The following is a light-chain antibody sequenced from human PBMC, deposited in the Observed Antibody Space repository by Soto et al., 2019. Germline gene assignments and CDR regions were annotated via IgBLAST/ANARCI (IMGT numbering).Light chain of an antibody. CDR1: QSLRSN. Sequence: EVVMTQSPDTLSVSPGERVTLSCRASQSLRSNLAWYQQKPGQAPRLLIYGASTRDTGIPARFSGSGSGTEFTLTISSLQSEDVAVYYCQQYNNFWTFGQGTKVEIK. V-gene: IGKV3-15*01. CDR3: QQYNNFWT. CDR2: GAS. J-gene: IGKJ1*01.